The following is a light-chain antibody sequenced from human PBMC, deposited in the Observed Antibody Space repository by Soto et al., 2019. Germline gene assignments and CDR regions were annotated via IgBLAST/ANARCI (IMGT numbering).Light chain of an antibody. CDR3: QQYGTSPLA. J-gene: IGKJ4*01. CDR1: QSVRSNS. CDR2: GAS. Sequence: PGASATLSCTASQSVRSNSLAWYQQKPGQAPRLLMFGASGRATGTPPRFSGRGSGTDFTLTISRLESEDFAVYYCQQYGTSPLAFGGGTKVDI. V-gene: IGKV3-20*01.